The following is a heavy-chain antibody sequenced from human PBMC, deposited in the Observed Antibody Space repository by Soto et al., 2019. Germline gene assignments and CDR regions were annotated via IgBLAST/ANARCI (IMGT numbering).Heavy chain of an antibody. CDR3: AKGRFGSTSSPSGMDA. CDR1: GFTFSRYA. Sequence: GGSMRLSCAASGFTFSRYAMRWVRKAAGKGLEWASAISGSGGSTYYADSVKGRFTISRDNSKNTLYLQRNSLRAEDTAVYYCAKGRFGSTSSPSGMDAWGRRPRGGVCS. J-gene: IGHJ6*02. CDR2: ISGSGGST. D-gene: IGHD3-10*01. V-gene: IGHV3-23*01.